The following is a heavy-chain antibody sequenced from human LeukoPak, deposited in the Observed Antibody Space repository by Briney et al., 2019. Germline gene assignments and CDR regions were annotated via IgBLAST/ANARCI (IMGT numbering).Heavy chain of an antibody. V-gene: IGHV3-74*01. CDR2: INSDGSTT. Sequence: GGSLRLSCVASGFSFSSYGMHWVRQAPGKGLVWVSHINSDGSTTNYADSVRGRFTISRDNAKNTVHLQMISLRAEDTAVYYCARDYNYAIDYWGQGTLVTVSS. J-gene: IGHJ4*02. CDR3: ARDYNYAIDY. D-gene: IGHD5-18*01. CDR1: GFSFSSYG.